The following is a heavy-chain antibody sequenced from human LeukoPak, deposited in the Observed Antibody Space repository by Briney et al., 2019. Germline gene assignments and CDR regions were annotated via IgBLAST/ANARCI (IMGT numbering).Heavy chain of an antibody. V-gene: IGHV3-23*01. D-gene: IGHD4-17*01. CDR1: GFTFSSYA. CDR3: AKDDGYGDYGYDY. Sequence: PGGSLRLSCAASGFTFSSYAMSWVRQAPGKGLEWVSGISASGGSTFYADSVKGRFTISRDNSKNLLFLQMNSLRAEDTAVYYCAKDDGYGDYGYDYWGQGTLVTVSS. CDR2: ISASGGST. J-gene: IGHJ4*02.